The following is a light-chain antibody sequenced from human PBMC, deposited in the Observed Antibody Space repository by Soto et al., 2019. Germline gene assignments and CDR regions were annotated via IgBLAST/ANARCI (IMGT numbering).Light chain of an antibody. CDR2: GAS. CDR1: QRVINNY. J-gene: IGKJ1*01. Sequence: GFTKSPGTVSRSPGELAARSCLARQRVINNYLAWYQQKPGQAPRLLIYGASNRDTGIPDRFSGSGSGTDFTLTISRLEPEDFAVYYCQQYGTPGTFGQGTKVDIK. V-gene: IGKV3-20*01. CDR3: QQYGTPGT.